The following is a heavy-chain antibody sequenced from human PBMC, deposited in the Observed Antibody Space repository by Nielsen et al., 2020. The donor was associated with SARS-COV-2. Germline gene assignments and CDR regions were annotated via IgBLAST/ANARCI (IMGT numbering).Heavy chain of an antibody. CDR1: GFTFSSYS. J-gene: IGHJ4*02. CDR2: ISDSSSTI. V-gene: IGHV3-48*01. D-gene: IGHD3-22*01. Sequence: GESLKISCAASGFTFSSYSMNWVRQAPGKGLELVSYISDSSSTIYYADSVKGRFTISRDNSKNTLYLQMNSLRAEDTAVYYCANHYYDSSGYLNYWGQGTLVTVSS. CDR3: ANHYYDSSGYLNY.